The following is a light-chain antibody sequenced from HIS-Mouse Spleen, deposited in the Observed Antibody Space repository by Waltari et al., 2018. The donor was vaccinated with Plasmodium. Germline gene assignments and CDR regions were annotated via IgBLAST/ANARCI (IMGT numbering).Light chain of an antibody. Sequence: QSLLTQPPSVSAAPGQKVTIPCSARRSTTGNDYVSWYQQLPGTAPKLLIYDNNKRPSGIPDRFSGSKSGTSATLGITGLQTGDEADYYCGTWDSSLSAGVVFGGGTKLTVL. CDR3: GTWDSSLSAGVV. V-gene: IGLV1-51*01. CDR2: DNN. J-gene: IGLJ2*01. CDR1: RSTTGNDY.